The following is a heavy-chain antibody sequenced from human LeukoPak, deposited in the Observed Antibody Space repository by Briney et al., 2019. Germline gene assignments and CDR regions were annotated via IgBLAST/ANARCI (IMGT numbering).Heavy chain of an antibody. V-gene: IGHV4-34*01. CDR1: GGSFSGYY. D-gene: IGHD6-19*01. Sequence: PSETLSLTCAVYGGSFSGYYWSWIRQPPGKGLEWIGETNHSGSTNYNPSLKSRVTISVDTSKNQFSLKLSSVTAADTAVYYCARGPSSGWYGNYFDYWGQGTLVTVSS. CDR3: ARGPSSGWYGNYFDY. J-gene: IGHJ4*02. CDR2: TNHSGST.